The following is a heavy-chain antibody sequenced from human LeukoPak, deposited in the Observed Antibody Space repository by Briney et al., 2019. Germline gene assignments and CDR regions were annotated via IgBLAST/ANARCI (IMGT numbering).Heavy chain of an antibody. J-gene: IGHJ4*02. CDR1: GYTFTDYH. CDR3: ARGGHGHTQNDY. D-gene: IGHD5-24*01. Sequence: ASVKVSCKASGYTFTDYHIHWVRQAPGQGLEWMGWINPNTGGTNYAQNFQGGVTMTRDTSITTSYMELSSLLSDGTALYYCARGGHGHTQNDYWGQGTLVTVSS. V-gene: IGHV1-2*02. CDR2: INPNTGGT.